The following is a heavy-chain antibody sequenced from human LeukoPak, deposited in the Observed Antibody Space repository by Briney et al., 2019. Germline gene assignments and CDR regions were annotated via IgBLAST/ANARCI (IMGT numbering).Heavy chain of an antibody. CDR2: IYYSGST. Sequence: SETLSLTCTVSGGSISSYYWSWIRQPPGKGLEWIGYIYYSGSTNYNPSLKSRVTISVDTSKNQFSPKLSSVAAADTAVYYCAWGGVDAFDIWGQGTMVTVSS. CDR1: GGSISSYY. CDR3: AWGGVDAFDI. J-gene: IGHJ3*02. V-gene: IGHV4-59*01. D-gene: IGHD3-16*01.